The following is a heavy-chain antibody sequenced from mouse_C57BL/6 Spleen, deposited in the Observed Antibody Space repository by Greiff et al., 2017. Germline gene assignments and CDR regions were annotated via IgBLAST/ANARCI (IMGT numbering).Heavy chain of an antibody. CDR1: GYTFTSYW. Sequence: QVQLQQSGAELVKPGASVKLSCKASGYTFTSYWMHWVKQRPGRGLEWIGRIDPNSGGTKYNEKFKSKATLTGDKPSSTAYMQLSSLTSEDSAVYYCARGYGSSLSYWYCDVWGTGTTVTVSS. CDR3: ARGYGSSLSYWYCDV. CDR2: IDPNSGGT. J-gene: IGHJ1*03. D-gene: IGHD1-1*01. V-gene: IGHV1-72*01.